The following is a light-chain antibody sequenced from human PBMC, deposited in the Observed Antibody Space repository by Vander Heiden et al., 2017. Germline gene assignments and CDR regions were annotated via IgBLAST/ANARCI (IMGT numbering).Light chain of an antibody. V-gene: IGKV1-33*01. CDR1: QDIFTY. CDR2: DAS. J-gene: IGKJ4*01. CDR3: QQYHTLIT. Sequence: DVQMTQSPSSLSASVGDRVTITCPASQDIFTYVNRHQQRPGKAPKLLVYDASYLESGVPSRFSGSRSGTHFSFTVTSLQPEDVGTYYCQQYHTLITFGGGTKVEI.